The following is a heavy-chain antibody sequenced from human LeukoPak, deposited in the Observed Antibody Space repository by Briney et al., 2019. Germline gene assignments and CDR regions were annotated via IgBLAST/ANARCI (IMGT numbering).Heavy chain of an antibody. D-gene: IGHD1-26*01. CDR2: ISAYNGNT. CDR3: AVYSGSYNDAFDI. V-gene: IGHV1-18*01. CDR1: VYTFTTYA. J-gene: IGHJ3*02. Sequence: ASVTVSCTASVYTFTTYAISWVRQAPGQGLEWMGWISAYNGNTNYAQKLQGRVTMTTDTSTSTAYMELRSLRSDDTAVYYCAVYSGSYNDAFDIWGQGTMVTVSS.